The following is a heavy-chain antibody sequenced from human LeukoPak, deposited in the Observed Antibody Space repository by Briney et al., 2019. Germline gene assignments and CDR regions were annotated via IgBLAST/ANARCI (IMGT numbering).Heavy chain of an antibody. J-gene: IGHJ4*02. CDR3: ARPPMQDYGDFYYFDY. D-gene: IGHD4-17*01. CDR1: GGSISSSYYY. Sequence: PSETLSLTCTVSGGSISSSYYYWGWIRQPPGKGLEWIGSIYYSGSTYYNPSLKSRVTISVDTSKNQFSLKLRSVTAADTAVYYCARPPMQDYGDFYYFDYWGQGTLVTVSS. CDR2: IYYSGST. V-gene: IGHV4-39*01.